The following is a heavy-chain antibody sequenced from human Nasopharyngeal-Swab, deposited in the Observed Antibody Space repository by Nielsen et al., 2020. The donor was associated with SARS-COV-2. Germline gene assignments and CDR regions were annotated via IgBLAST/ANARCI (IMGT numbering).Heavy chain of an antibody. Sequence: KVSCKGSGYSFTNYWIGWVRQMHGKGLEWMGIIYPGDSDTRYSPSFQGQVTISADKSISTAYLQWSSLKASDTAMYYCARPYCSSTSCPNWFDPWGQGTLVTVSS. V-gene: IGHV5-51*01. CDR2: IYPGDSDT. J-gene: IGHJ5*02. CDR3: ARPYCSSTSCPNWFDP. D-gene: IGHD2-2*01. CDR1: GYSFTNYW.